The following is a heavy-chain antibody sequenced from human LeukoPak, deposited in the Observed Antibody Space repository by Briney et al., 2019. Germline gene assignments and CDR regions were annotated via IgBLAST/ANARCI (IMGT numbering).Heavy chain of an antibody. V-gene: IGHV4-59*07. CDR1: GGSISNYY. J-gene: IGHJ1*01. D-gene: IGHD2-2*01. Sequence: PSDTLSLTCTVSGGSISNYYWSWIRQPPGKGLEWIGYVYSSGSTNYNSSLKSRVTISVDTSKNQFSLNLDSVTAADTAVYYCARGTGCSTTSCYGTHFHHWGQGTLVTVSS. CDR3: ARGTGCSTTSCYGTHFHH. CDR2: VYSSGST.